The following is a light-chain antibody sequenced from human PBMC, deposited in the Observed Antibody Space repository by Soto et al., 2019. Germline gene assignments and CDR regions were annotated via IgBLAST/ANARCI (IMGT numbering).Light chain of an antibody. CDR2: KAS. J-gene: IGKJ1*01. V-gene: IGKV1-5*03. CDR3: QQYNSYWT. Sequence: DIPMTQSPSTLSASVGDRVIITCRASQSISSWLAWYQQKPGKAPKLLIYKASSLESGVPSRFSGSGSGTEFTLTISSLQPDDFATYYCQQYNSYWTFGQGTKVEIK. CDR1: QSISSW.